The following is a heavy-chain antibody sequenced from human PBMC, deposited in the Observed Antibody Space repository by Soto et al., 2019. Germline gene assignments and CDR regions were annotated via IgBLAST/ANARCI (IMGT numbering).Heavy chain of an antibody. CDR1: GFTFSSYG. J-gene: IGHJ4*02. CDR2: ISYDGSNK. D-gene: IGHD6-13*01. CDR3: AKDSILKSIAAAGLDY. V-gene: IGHV3-30*18. Sequence: GGSLRLSCAASGFTFSSYGMHWVRQAPGKGLEWVAVISYDGSNKYYADSVKGRFTISRDNSKNTLYLQMNSLRAEDTAVYYCAKDSILKSIAAAGLDYWGQGTLVTVSS.